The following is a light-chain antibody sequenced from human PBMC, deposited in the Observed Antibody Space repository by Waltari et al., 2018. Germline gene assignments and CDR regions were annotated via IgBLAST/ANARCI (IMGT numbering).Light chain of an antibody. V-gene: IGKV1-39*01. CDR2: SAS. Sequence: DIQMTQSPSSLSASVGDRVTITCRASQSIMTYLNWYQQKPGKTPKLLIYSASSLQSGATSRFSGSGSGTDFTLTISSLHPEDFATYYCQQSYNTPRTFGGGTKVEIK. CDR1: QSIMTY. CDR3: QQSYNTPRT. J-gene: IGKJ4*01.